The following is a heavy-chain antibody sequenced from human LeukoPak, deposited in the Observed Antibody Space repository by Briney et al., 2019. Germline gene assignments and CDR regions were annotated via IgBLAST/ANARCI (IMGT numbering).Heavy chain of an antibody. CDR1: GFTFSSYS. CDR3: ARWYCTITNCYYDY. Sequence: PGGSLRLSCAASGFTFSSYSMNWVRQAPGKGLEWVSSISSSSSYIYYADSVKGRFTISRDNAKNSLYLQMNSLRAEDTAVYYCARWYCTITNCYYDYWGQGTLVTVSS. D-gene: IGHD2-2*01. J-gene: IGHJ4*02. CDR2: ISSSSSYI. V-gene: IGHV3-21*01.